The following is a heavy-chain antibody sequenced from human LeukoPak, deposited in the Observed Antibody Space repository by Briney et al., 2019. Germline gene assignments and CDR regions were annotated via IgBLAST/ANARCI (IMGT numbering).Heavy chain of an antibody. Sequence: PGGSLTLSCAASGCTFSDYGMHWIRQAPGKGLEWVGFIRYDASNKYYGDSVKGRFTVSRDNVNNSLYLQMNSLRTEDTAVYYCAKDFSSSSLGSWYFDLWGRGALVTVYS. J-gene: IGHJ2*01. CDR2: IRYDASNK. CDR3: AKDFSSSSLGSWYFDL. CDR1: GCTFSDYG. V-gene: IGHV3-30*02. D-gene: IGHD6-13*01.